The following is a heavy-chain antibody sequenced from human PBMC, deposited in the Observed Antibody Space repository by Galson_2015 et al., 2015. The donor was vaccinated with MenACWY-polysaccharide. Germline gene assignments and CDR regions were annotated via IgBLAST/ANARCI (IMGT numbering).Heavy chain of an antibody. CDR3: ARIPRAVAATWGFFDN. CDR1: GGSLTAYY. V-gene: IGHV4-59*01. D-gene: IGHD6-19*01. Sequence: ETLSLTCSVSGGSLTAYYWAWIRQSPGQGLEWIAYIHYSGTANYNPPLRSRITISLDTSKNQFSLRLTSVTAADTAMYYCARIPRAVAATWGFFDNWGQGILVTVSS. CDR2: IHYSGTA. J-gene: IGHJ4*02.